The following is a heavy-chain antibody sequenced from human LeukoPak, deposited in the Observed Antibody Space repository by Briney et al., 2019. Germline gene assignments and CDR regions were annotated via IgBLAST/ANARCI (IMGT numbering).Heavy chain of an antibody. D-gene: IGHD3-16*02. J-gene: IGHJ3*02. CDR3: ARDRRVITFGGVIVGAFDI. CDR1: GYTFTGYY. CDR2: INPNSGGT. Sequence: ASVKVSCKASGYTFTGYYMHWVRQAPGQGLEWMGWINPNSGGTNYAQKFQGRVTMTRGTSTSTVYMELSSLRSEDTAVYYCARDRRVITFGGVIVGAFDIWGQGTMVTVSS. V-gene: IGHV1-2*02.